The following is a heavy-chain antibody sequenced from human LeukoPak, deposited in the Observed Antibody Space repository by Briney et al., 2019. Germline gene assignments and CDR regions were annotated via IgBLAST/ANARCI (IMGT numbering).Heavy chain of an antibody. CDR3: ARAYYDILTGYYTLDY. CDR2: IYYSGST. V-gene: IGHV4-59*08. D-gene: IGHD3-9*01. Sequence: SETLSLTCTVSGGSISSYYWSWIRQPPGKGLEGIGYIYYSGSTNYNPSLKSRVTISVDTSKNQFSLKLSSVTAADTAVYYCARAYYDILTGYYTLDYWGQGTLVTVSS. CDR1: GGSISSYY. J-gene: IGHJ4*02.